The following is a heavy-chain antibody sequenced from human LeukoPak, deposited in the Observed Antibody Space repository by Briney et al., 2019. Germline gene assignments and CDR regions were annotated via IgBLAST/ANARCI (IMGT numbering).Heavy chain of an antibody. V-gene: IGHV1-2*02. J-gene: IGHJ4*02. D-gene: IGHD1-1*01. CDR2: INPNNGGT. CDR3: GRDRHWNQGNFDY. CDR1: GYTITGYY. Sequence: ASVKVSCKAFGYTITGYYIHWVRQAPGQGLEWMGWINPNNGGTNSAQKFQGRVTMTRDTSIGTAYMELNRLTYDDTAVYYCGRDRHWNQGNFDYWGQGTLVSVSS.